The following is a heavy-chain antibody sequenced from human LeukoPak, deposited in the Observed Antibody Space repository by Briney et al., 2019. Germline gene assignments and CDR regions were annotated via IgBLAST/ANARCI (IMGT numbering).Heavy chain of an antibody. V-gene: IGHV4-59*01. Sequence: SETLSLTCAVYGGSFSGYYWSWIRQPPGKGLEWIGYIYYSGSTNYNPSLKSRVTISVDTSKNQFSLKLSSVTAADTAVYYCARAYYDFWSGYEYYCDYWDQGTLVTVSS. CDR2: IYYSGST. CDR1: GGSFSGYY. D-gene: IGHD3-3*01. CDR3: ARAYYDFWSGYEYYCDY. J-gene: IGHJ4*01.